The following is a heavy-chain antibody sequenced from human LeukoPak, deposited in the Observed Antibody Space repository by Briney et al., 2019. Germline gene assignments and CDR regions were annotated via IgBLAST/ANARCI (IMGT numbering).Heavy chain of an antibody. CDR2: IRYDGSNK. CDR1: GFTFSSYG. D-gene: IGHD3-10*01. Sequence: PGGSLRLSCAASGFTFSSYGMHWVRQAPGKGLEWVAFIRYDGSNKYYADSVKGRFTISRDNAKNSLYLQMNSLRAEDTAVYYGARGAYYGSGGQGTLVTVSS. CDR3: ARGAYYGS. J-gene: IGHJ4*02. V-gene: IGHV3-30*02.